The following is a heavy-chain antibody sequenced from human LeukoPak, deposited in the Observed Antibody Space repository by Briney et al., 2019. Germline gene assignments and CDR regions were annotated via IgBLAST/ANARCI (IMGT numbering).Heavy chain of an antibody. Sequence: GGSLRLSCAASGFTFDDYAMHWVRQAPGKGLEWVSLISWDGGSTYYADSVKGRFTISRDISKNSLYLQMNSLRAEDTALYYCAKDISRFLEWSYLDYWGQGTLVTVSS. CDR2: ISWDGGST. CDR1: GFTFDDYA. V-gene: IGHV3-43D*03. CDR3: AKDISRFLEWSYLDY. J-gene: IGHJ4*02. D-gene: IGHD3-3*01.